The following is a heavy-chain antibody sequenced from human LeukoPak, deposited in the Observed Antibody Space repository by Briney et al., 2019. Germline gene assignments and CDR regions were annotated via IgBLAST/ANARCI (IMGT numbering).Heavy chain of an antibody. Sequence: SETLSLTCTVSGGSISSYYWSWIRQPPGKGLEWIGYNYYSGSTNYNPSLKSRVTISVDTSKNQFSLKLSSVTAADTAVYYCARGLETGYSGYDVIQGFDYWGQGTLVTVSS. CDR2: NYYSGST. V-gene: IGHV4-59*01. CDR1: GGSISSYY. D-gene: IGHD5-12*01. J-gene: IGHJ4*02. CDR3: ARGLETGYSGYDVIQGFDY.